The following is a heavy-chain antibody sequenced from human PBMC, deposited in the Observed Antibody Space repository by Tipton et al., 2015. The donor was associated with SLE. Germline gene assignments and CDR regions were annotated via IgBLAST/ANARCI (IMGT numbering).Heavy chain of an antibody. Sequence: TLSLTCTVSGGSISSYYWSWIRQPPGKGLEWIGSIYYSGSTNYNPSLKSRVTISVDTSKNQFSLKLSSVTAADTAVYYCARGRGYGDPEYFQHWGQGTLVTVSS. J-gene: IGHJ1*01. V-gene: IGHV4-59*01. CDR1: GGSISSYY. CDR2: IYYSGST. CDR3: ARGRGYGDPEYFQH. D-gene: IGHD4-17*01.